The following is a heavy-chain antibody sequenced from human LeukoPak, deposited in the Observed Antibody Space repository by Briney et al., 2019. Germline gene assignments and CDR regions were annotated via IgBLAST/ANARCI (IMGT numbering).Heavy chain of an antibody. CDR2: ITGTGGHT. D-gene: IGHD6-19*01. J-gene: IGHJ3*01. CDR3: AKVRDTRDWYKDAFDV. Sequence: GGSLRLSCAASGFTFTSYAMSWVRQAPGKGLEWVSAITGTGGHTYYAASVQGRFTVSRDNSKNTLYLQMSSLRAEDTAMYYCAKVRDTRDWYKDAFDVWGQGTRVTVSS. V-gene: IGHV3-23*01. CDR1: GFTFTSYA.